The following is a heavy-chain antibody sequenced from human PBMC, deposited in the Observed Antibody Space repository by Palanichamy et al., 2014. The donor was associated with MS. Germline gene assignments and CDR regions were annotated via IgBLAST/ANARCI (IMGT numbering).Heavy chain of an antibody. J-gene: IGHJ5*02. CDR3: ARAWDYYYSSGVNWFDP. V-gene: IGHV1-18*01. D-gene: IGHD3-10*01. Sequence: QVQLVQSGAEVKKPGASVKLSCKASGYRFTSYNIGWVRQAPGQGLEWMGWISTNNANRNYAQKVQGRVTMTTDTSTSTAYMELRSLRSDDTAVYFCARAWDYYYSSGVNWFDPWGQGTLVTVSS. CDR1: GYRFTSYN. CDR2: ISTNNANR.